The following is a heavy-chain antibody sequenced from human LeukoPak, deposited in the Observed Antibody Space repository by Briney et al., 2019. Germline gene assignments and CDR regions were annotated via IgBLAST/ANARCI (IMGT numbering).Heavy chain of an antibody. D-gene: IGHD3-10*01. CDR3: ARDFGELYFDY. Sequence: SETLSLTCTVSGGSISSYYWSWIRQPPGKGLEWIGYIYYSGSTNYNPSLKSRVTISVDKSKNQFSLKLSSVTAADTAVYYCARDFGELYFDYWGQGTLVTVCS. CDR1: GGSISSYY. CDR2: IYYSGST. V-gene: IGHV4-59*01. J-gene: IGHJ4*02.